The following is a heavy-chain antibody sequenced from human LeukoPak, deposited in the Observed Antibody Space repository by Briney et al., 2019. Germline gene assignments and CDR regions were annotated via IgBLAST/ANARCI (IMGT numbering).Heavy chain of an antibody. CDR1: GFTFSNAW. V-gene: IGHV3-15*01. CDR3: TTVSLWFGELFYY. Sequence: TGGCLRLSCAASGFTFSNAWMSWVRQAPGKGLEWVGRIKSKTDGGTTDYAAPVKGRFTISRDDSKNTLYLQMNSLKTEDTAVYYCTTVSLWFGELFYYWGQGTLVTVSS. D-gene: IGHD3-10*01. CDR2: IKSKTDGGTT. J-gene: IGHJ4*02.